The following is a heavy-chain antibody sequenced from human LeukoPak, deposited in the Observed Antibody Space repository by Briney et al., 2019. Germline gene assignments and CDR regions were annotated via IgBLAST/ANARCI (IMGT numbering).Heavy chain of an antibody. Sequence: GGSLRLSCAASGFTFSNAWMSWVRQAPGKGLEWVSAISGSGGSTYYADSVKGRFTISRDNSKNTLYLQMNSLRAEDTAVYYCAKWGYGDYENWFDPWGQGTLVTVSS. CDR3: AKWGYGDYENWFDP. D-gene: IGHD4-17*01. V-gene: IGHV3-23*01. CDR1: GFTFSNAW. J-gene: IGHJ5*02. CDR2: ISGSGGST.